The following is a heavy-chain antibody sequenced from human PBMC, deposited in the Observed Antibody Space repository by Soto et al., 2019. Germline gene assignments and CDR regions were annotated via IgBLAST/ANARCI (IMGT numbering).Heavy chain of an antibody. J-gene: IGHJ6*02. Sequence: QVQLVESGGGEVQPGRSLTISCAASGFTFSTYGMHWVRQTPGKGLEWVAVISYDGTNQFYSDSVKGRFTISRDNFKNTLSLQMNSLRADDTAFYSCAKDLQSYGDYDYYCYGMDVWGLVTRVTVSS. CDR2: ISYDGTNQ. CDR1: GFTFSTYG. D-gene: IGHD4-17*01. CDR3: AKDLQSYGDYDYYCYGMDV. V-gene: IGHV3-30*18.